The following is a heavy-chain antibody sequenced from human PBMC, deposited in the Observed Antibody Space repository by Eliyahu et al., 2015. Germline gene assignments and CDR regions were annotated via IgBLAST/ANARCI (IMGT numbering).Heavy chain of an antibody. V-gene: IGHV3-21*06. D-gene: IGHD3-22*01. J-gene: IGHJ4*02. CDR2: VSPSSSYI. CDR1: GFDFSAYT. CDR3: TRDSRGYDFTFDY. Sequence: EVQLVESGGGLVKPGGSLRLSCEASGFDFSAYTMNWVHQAPGKGLEWVSSVSPSSSYIYYTDSVEGRFTISRDDAKNSLSLQLKNLRVEDTAVYYCTRDSRGYDFTFDYWGQGSLVTVSS.